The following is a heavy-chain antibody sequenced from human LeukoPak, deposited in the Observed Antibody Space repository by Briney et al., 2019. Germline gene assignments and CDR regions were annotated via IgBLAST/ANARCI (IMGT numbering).Heavy chain of an antibody. CDR1: GFTVSSNY. Sequence: GGSLRLSCAASGFTVSSNYMSWVRQAPGKGLEWVSRINSDGTITNYADSVKGRFTISRDNAKNTLFLQMNSLRAEDTAVYYCSRAGVDMAFDYWGQGTLVTVSS. J-gene: IGHJ4*02. CDR2: INSDGTIT. V-gene: IGHV3-74*01. CDR3: SRAGVDMAFDY. D-gene: IGHD5-24*01.